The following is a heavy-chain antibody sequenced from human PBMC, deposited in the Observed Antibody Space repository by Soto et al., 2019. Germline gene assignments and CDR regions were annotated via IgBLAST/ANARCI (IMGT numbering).Heavy chain of an antibody. D-gene: IGHD6-19*01. Sequence: QITLKQSGPTLVKPTQTLTLTCTFSGFSLSTRGVSVGWIRQPPGRALEWLALFYWDDDKRYGPSLKSRLPIPKDISKNQVVLTLTNMDPVDTATYSCAHADTGSGWFQNWFDPWGQGTLVTVSS. J-gene: IGHJ5*02. CDR2: FYWDDDK. V-gene: IGHV2-5*05. CDR1: GFSLSTRGVS. CDR3: AHADTGSGWFQNWFDP.